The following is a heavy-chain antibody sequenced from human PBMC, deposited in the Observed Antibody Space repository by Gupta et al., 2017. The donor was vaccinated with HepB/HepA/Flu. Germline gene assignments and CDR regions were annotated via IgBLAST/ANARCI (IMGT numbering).Heavy chain of an antibody. CDR1: GGSISSYY. D-gene: IGHD6-13*01. Sequence: QVQLQESGPGLVKPSETLSLTCTVSGGSISSYYWSWIRQPPGKGLEWIGYIYYSGSTNYNPSLKSRVTISVDTSKNQFSLKLSSVTAADTAVYYCARAELVQQLGYYMDVWGKGPTVTVSS. CDR3: ARAELVQQLGYYMDV. V-gene: IGHV4-59*01. J-gene: IGHJ6*03. CDR2: IYYSGST.